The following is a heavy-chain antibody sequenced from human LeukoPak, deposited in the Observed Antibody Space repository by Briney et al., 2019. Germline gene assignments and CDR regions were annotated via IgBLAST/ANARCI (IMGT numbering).Heavy chain of an antibody. CDR3: AKTTVTTYYYGMDV. D-gene: IGHD4-17*01. CDR2: ISYDGSNK. J-gene: IGHJ6*02. CDR1: GFTLNSYG. Sequence: GGSLRLSCAASGFTLNSYGMHWVHQAPGKGLEWVAVISYDGSNKYHADSVKGRFTISRGTSKNTLYLQMNSLRAEDTAMYYCAKTTVTTYYYGMDVWGQGTTVTVSS. V-gene: IGHV3-30*18.